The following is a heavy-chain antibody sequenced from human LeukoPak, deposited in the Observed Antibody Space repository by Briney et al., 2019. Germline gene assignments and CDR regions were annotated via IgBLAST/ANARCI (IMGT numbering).Heavy chain of an antibody. J-gene: IGHJ4*02. CDR1: GFTFSSYW. CDR2: IKQDGSEK. V-gene: IGHV3-7*01. Sequence: GGSLRLSCAASGFTFSSYWMNWVRQAPGKGQEWVANIKQDGSEKYYVDSVKGRFTISRDNAKNSLYLQMNSLRAEDTAVYYCARDLNYYGSGSYYKVFDYWGQGTLVTVSS. D-gene: IGHD3-10*01. CDR3: ARDLNYYGSGSYYKVFDY.